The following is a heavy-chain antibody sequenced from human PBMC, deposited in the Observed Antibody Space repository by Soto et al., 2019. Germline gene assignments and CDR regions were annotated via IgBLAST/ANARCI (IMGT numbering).Heavy chain of an antibody. V-gene: IGHV3-23*01. CDR1: GFTFSIYA. CDR2: MSRTGDNT. J-gene: IGHJ4*02. D-gene: IGHD1-26*01. Sequence: GGSLRLSCAASGFTFSIYAMTWVRQSPGKGLEWVSSMSRTGDNTYYADSVKGRFTISRDNSKNTLYLQMNSLRAEDTAIYYCAKDQSNSDPLYYFDFWGPGTLVTVSS. CDR3: AKDQSNSDPLYYFDF.